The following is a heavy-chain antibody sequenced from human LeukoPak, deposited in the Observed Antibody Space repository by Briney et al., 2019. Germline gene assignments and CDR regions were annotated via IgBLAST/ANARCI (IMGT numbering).Heavy chain of an antibody. CDR3: ARGSQLRFLEWLPLHYYYYYMDV. CDR1: GGSFSGYY. J-gene: IGHJ6*03. V-gene: IGHV4-34*01. Sequence: SETLSLTCAVYGGSFSGYYWSWIRQPPGKGLEWIGEINHSGSTNYNPSLKSRVTISVDTSKNQFSLKLSSVTAADTAVYYCARGSQLRFLEWLPLHYYYYYMDVWGKGTTVTVSS. CDR2: INHSGST. D-gene: IGHD3-3*01.